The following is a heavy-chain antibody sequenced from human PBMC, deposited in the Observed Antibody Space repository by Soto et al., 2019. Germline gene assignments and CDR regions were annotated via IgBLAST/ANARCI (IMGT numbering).Heavy chain of an antibody. V-gene: IGHV3-48*01. CDR1: GFTFRNYG. CDR2: IRISNSTK. J-gene: IGHJ4*02. Sequence: GGSLRLSCAASGFTFRNYGMNWVRQAPGKGLEWVSNIRISNSTKYYPDSVKCRFTISRDNSKNTLYLQMNSLRAEDTAVYYCAKEDGGSYYFFDYWGQGTLVTVSS. CDR3: AKEDGGSYYFFDY. D-gene: IGHD1-26*01.